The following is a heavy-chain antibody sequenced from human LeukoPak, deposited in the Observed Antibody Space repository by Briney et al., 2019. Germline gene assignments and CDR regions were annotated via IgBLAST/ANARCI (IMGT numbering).Heavy chain of an antibody. Sequence: SETLSLTCTVSGGSISSYYWSWFRQPPGKGLEWIGYIYYSGSTNYNPSLKSRVTISVDTSKNQFSLKLSSVTAADTAVYYFARHVSNDYLDYWGQGTLVTVSS. CDR3: ARHVSNDYLDY. D-gene: IGHD5/OR15-5a*01. CDR1: GGSISSYY. J-gene: IGHJ4*02. CDR2: IYYSGST. V-gene: IGHV4-59*08.